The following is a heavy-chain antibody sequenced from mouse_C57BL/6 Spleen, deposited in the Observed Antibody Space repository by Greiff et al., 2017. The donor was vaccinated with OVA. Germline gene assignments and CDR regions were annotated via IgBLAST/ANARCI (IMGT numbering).Heavy chain of an antibody. Sequence: VQLQQSGPELVKPGASVKISCKASGYTFTDYYMNWVKQSHGKSLEWIGDINPNNGGTSYNQKFKGKATLTVDKSSSTAYMELRSLTSEDSAVYYCVRDYGSSSGYFDVWGTGTTVTVSS. CDR2: INPNNGGT. V-gene: IGHV1-26*01. CDR1: GYTFTDYY. J-gene: IGHJ1*03. D-gene: IGHD1-1*01. CDR3: VRDYGSSSGYFDV.